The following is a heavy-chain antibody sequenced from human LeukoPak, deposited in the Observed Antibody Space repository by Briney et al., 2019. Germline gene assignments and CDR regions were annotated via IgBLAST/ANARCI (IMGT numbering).Heavy chain of an antibody. CDR2: ISGSADSA. CDR1: GFTFSNYA. CDR3: AKDRYCSSTRCYGDFDY. Sequence: GGSLRLSCAASGFTFSNYAMNWVRQAPGKGLEWVSVISGSADSAFYADSVKGQFTISRDNSKNTLYLQMNSLRAEDTAVYYCAKDRYCSSTRCYGDFDYWGQGTLVTVSS. V-gene: IGHV3-23*01. J-gene: IGHJ4*02. D-gene: IGHD2-2*01.